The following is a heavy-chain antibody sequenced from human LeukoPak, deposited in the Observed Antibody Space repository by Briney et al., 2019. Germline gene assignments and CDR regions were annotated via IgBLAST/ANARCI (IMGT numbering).Heavy chain of an antibody. Sequence: GGSLRLSCAAYGFTLSSHSMNWVRQAPGKGLEWVSSISSSSSYIHSAVSVKGRFTISRDNAKNSLYLQMNSLRAEDTAVYYCARDLYDSGAYSSPIDYWGQGTLVTVSS. CDR1: GFTLSSHS. CDR2: ISSSSSYI. J-gene: IGHJ4*02. V-gene: IGHV3-21*01. CDR3: ARDLYDSGAYSSPIDY. D-gene: IGHD3-22*01.